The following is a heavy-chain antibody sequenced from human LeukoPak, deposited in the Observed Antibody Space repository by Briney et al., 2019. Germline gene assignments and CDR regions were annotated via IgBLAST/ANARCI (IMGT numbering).Heavy chain of an antibody. V-gene: IGHV1-69*13. Sequence: VASVKVSCKASGGTFSSYAISWVRQAPGQGLEWMGGIIPIFGTANHAQKFQGRVTITADGSTSTAYMELSSLRSEDTAVYYCARPNITSYYDSRGYDAFDVWGQGTMVIVSS. CDR3: ARPNITSYYDSRGYDAFDV. J-gene: IGHJ3*01. CDR1: GGTFSSYA. D-gene: IGHD3-22*01. CDR2: IIPIFGTA.